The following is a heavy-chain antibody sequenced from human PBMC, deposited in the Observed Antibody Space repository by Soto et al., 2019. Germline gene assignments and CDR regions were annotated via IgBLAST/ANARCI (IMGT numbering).Heavy chain of an antibody. CDR3: ASLTVRYVDY. CDR2: INHSGST. Sequence: PSENLSLTCDDYGGADIGYYSSWIRQPPGKGLEWIGEINHSGSTNYNPSLKSRVTISVDTSKNQFSLKLSSVTAADTAVYYCASLTVRYVDYWGQGTLVTVS. V-gene: IGHV4-34*01. J-gene: IGHJ4*02. CDR1: GGADIGYY.